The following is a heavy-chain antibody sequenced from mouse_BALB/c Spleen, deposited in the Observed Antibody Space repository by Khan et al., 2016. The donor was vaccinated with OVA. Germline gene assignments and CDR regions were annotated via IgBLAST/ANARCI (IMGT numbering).Heavy chain of an antibody. CDR3: AREEAFYHFDQ. J-gene: IGHJ2*01. Sequence: QIQLVQSGAELVRPGASVKLSCKTSGYIFTSYWIHWVKQRSGQGLEWIARIYPGTDNSYYNEKFKDKATLTADKSSSTAYMQLSSLKSEDSEGYFCAREEAFYHFDQWGQGTTLTVSS. CDR2: IYPGTDNS. V-gene: IGHV1S132*01. CDR1: GYIFTSYW. D-gene: IGHD3-2*02.